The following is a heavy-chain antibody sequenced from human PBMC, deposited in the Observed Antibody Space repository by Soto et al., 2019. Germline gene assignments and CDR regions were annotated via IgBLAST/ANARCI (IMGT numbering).Heavy chain of an antibody. CDR2: ISSSSSTI. J-gene: IGHJ4*02. V-gene: IGHV3-48*01. Sequence: GGSLRLSCAASGFTFSSYSMNWVRQAPGKGLEWVSYISSSSSTIYYADSVKGRFTISRDNAKNSLYLQMNSLRAEDTAVYYCARDHTMVRGVILFDYWGQGTLVTVSS. D-gene: IGHD3-10*01. CDR3: ARDHTMVRGVILFDY. CDR1: GFTFSSYS.